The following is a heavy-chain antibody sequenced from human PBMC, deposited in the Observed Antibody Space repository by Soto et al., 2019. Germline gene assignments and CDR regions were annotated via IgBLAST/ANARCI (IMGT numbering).Heavy chain of an antibody. CDR2: IWYDGSNK. Sequence: GGSLRLSCAASGFTFSSYGMHWVRQAPGKGLEWVAVIWYDGSNKYYADSVKGRFTISRDNSKNTLYLQMNSLRAEDTAVYYCARGEVVVAAPIDYWGQGTLVTVS. D-gene: IGHD2-15*01. V-gene: IGHV3-33*01. CDR1: GFTFSSYG. J-gene: IGHJ4*02. CDR3: ARGEVVVAAPIDY.